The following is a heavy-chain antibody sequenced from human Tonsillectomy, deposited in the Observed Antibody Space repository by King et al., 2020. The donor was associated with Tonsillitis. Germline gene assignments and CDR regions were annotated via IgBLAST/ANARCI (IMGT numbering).Heavy chain of an antibody. J-gene: IGHJ6*02. CDR3: ARERVYCSSTSCYIRRTFYYYGMDV. D-gene: IGHD2-2*01. Sequence: VQLVESGGGLVQPGGSLRLSCAASGFTFSNYWMSWVRQAPGKGLEWLANIKQDGRETFYVDSVKGRFTISRDNAKNSLYLQMNSLRAEDTVVYYCARERVYCSSTSCYIRRTFYYYGMDVWGQGTTVIVS. CDR2: IKQDGRET. V-gene: IGHV3-7*01. CDR1: GFTFSNYW.